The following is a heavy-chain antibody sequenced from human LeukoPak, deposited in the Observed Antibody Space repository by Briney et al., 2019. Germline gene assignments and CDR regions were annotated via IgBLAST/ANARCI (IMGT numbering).Heavy chain of an antibody. CDR1: GGTFSSYA. V-gene: IGHV1-69*04. D-gene: IGHD4/OR15-4a*01. CDR2: IIPILGIA. J-gene: IGHJ4*02. CDR3: AGYRAKWSYFDY. Sequence: GASVKVSCKASGGTFSSYAISWVRQAPGQGLEWMGRIIPILGIANYAQKFQGRVTITADKSTSTAYMELSSLRSEDMAVYYCAGYRAKWSYFDYWGQGTLVTVSS.